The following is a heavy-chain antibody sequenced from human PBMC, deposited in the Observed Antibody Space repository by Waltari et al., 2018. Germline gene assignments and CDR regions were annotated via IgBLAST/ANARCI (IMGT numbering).Heavy chain of an antibody. CDR1: GFPLSRFW. Sequence: EAQLVQSGGGLVQPGGSLTLSCPTSGFPLSRFWLTWIRQAPGQGLQWGAHIGPDGSEKYYVDSVKGRFTISRDNAENSLLLQMSSLRVEDTALYYCVGWNDPINSWGQGTLVAVSS. D-gene: IGHD1-1*01. CDR3: VGWNDPINS. CDR2: IGPDGSEK. V-gene: IGHV3-7*01. J-gene: IGHJ4*02.